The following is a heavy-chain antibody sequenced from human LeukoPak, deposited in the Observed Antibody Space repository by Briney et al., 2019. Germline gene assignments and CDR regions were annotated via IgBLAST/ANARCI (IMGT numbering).Heavy chain of an antibody. Sequence: GASVKVSCKASGYAFTSYGISWVRQAPGQGLEWMGWISAYNGNTNYAQKLQGRVTMTTDTSTSTAYMELRSLRSDDTAVYYRARDLYSRGWYCSGGSCYHKGAFDIWGQGTMVTVSS. CDR3: ARDLYSRGWYCSGGSCYHKGAFDI. D-gene: IGHD2-15*01. CDR1: GYAFTSYG. J-gene: IGHJ3*02. CDR2: ISAYNGNT. V-gene: IGHV1-18*01.